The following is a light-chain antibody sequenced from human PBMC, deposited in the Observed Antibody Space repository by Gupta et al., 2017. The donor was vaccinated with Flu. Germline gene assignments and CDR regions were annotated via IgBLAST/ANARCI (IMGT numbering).Light chain of an antibody. J-gene: IGLJ2*01. CDR3: YSYGAPPP. V-gene: IGLV2-11*01. CDR2: ADS. CDR1: TSDNGTSGY. Sequence: GTTSDNGTSGYVYWYQQHPGQAPELMIYADSTRPSGIPDRVSGSKSVNTASLTISGLQDEDEADYYCYSYGAPPPFGGGTKLTVL.